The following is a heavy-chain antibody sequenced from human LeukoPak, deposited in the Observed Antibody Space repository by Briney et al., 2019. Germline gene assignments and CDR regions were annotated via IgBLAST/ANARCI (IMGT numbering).Heavy chain of an antibody. D-gene: IGHD1-14*01. CDR3: ASALTTAFMDV. V-gene: IGHV4-4*07. Sequence: SETLSLTCTVSGASISSYYWSWLRQPAGKGLEWIVRIYTSGSTNYNPSLKSRVTMSVDTSKNQFSLKLSCVTAADTAVYYRASALTTAFMDVWGKGTPVTVSS. J-gene: IGHJ6*04. CDR1: GASISSYY. CDR2: IYTSGST.